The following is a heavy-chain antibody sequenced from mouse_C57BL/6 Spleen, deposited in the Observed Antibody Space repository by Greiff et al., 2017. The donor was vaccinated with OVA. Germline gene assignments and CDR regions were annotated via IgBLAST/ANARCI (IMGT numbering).Heavy chain of an antibody. J-gene: IGHJ2*01. CDR2: IYPSDSET. Sequence: QVQLQQPGAELVRPGSSVKLSCKASGYTFTSYWMDWVKQRPGQGLEWIGNIYPSDSETHYNQKFKDKATLTVDKSSSTAYMQLSSLTSEDSAVYDCAREYGKGYFDYWGQGTTLTVSS. V-gene: IGHV1-61*01. CDR1: GYTFTSYW. CDR3: AREYGKGYFDY. D-gene: IGHD2-10*02.